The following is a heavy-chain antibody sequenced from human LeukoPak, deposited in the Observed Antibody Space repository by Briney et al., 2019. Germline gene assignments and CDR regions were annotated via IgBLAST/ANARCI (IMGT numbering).Heavy chain of an antibody. CDR2: IKQDGSGK. Sequence: GGSLRLSCAASGFTFSSYWMSWVRQAPGKGLEWVANIKQDGSGKYYVDSVKGRFTISRDNAKNSLYLQMNSLRAEDTAVYYCARVGGIRFLEWYYFDYWGQGTLVTVSS. D-gene: IGHD3-3*01. V-gene: IGHV3-7*01. CDR3: ARVGGIRFLEWYYFDY. CDR1: GFTFSSYW. J-gene: IGHJ4*02.